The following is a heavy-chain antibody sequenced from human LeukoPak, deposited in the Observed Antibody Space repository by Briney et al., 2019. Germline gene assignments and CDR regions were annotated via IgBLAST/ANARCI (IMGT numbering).Heavy chain of an antibody. V-gene: IGHV3-30-3*01. CDR3: ARWEWPMGDYYYYYGMDV. CDR1: GFTFSSYA. D-gene: IGHD3-3*01. Sequence: PGGSLRLSCAASGFTFSSYAMHWVRQAPGKGLEWVAVISYDGSNKYYADSVKGRFTISRDNSKNTLYLQMNCLRAEDTAVYYCARWEWPMGDYYYYYGMDVWGHGTTVTVSS. J-gene: IGHJ6*02. CDR2: ISYDGSNK.